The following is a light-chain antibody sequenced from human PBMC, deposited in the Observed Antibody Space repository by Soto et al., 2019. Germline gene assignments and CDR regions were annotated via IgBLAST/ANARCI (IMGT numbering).Light chain of an antibody. Sequence: DIQMTQSPSTLSASVGDRVTITCRASQSINSWLAWYQQKPGKAPNLLIYKTSNLESGVPSRFSGSGSGTEFTLTINSLQPDDFATYYCKQYHRYAIFTFGPGTKVDMK. CDR3: KQYHRYAIFT. V-gene: IGKV1-5*03. CDR1: QSINSW. J-gene: IGKJ3*01. CDR2: KTS.